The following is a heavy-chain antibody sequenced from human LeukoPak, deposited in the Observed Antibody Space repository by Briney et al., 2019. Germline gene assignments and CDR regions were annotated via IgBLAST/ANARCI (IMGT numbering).Heavy chain of an antibody. J-gene: IGHJ4*02. V-gene: IGHV4-59*01. Sequence: SETLSLTCTVSGGSISSYYWSWIRQPPGKGLEWIGYIYYSGSTNYNPSLKSRVTISVDTSKNQFSLKLSSVTAADTAVYYCARGPYCGGDCYFDSWGQGTLVTVSS. CDR3: ARGPYCGGDCYFDS. D-gene: IGHD2-21*02. CDR1: GGSISSYY. CDR2: IYYSGST.